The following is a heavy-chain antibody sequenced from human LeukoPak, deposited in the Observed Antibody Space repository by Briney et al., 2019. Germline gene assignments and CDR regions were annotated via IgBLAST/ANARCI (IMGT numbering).Heavy chain of an antibody. V-gene: IGHV4-59*01. J-gene: IGHJ2*01. Sequence: SGTLSLTCTVSGGSISSYYWSWIRQPPGKGLEWIGYIYYSGSTNYNPSLKSRVTISVDTSKNQFSLKLSSVTAADTAVYYCARKHSSTSPFDLWGRGTLVTVSS. CDR3: ARKHSSTSPFDL. D-gene: IGHD2-2*01. CDR2: IYYSGST. CDR1: GGSISSYY.